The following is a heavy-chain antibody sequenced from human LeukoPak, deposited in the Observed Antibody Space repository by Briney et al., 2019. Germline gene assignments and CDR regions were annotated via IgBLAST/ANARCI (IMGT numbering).Heavy chain of an antibody. D-gene: IGHD1-14*01. J-gene: IGHJ3*02. CDR3: ARTGAFDI. Sequence: GGSLRLSCAASGFTFSNYAVNWVRQAPGKGLEWTSYISSGSRTITYADSVKGRFTISRDDAKNSLYLQMNSLRAEDTAVYYCARTGAFDIWGQGTMVTVSS. CDR2: ISSGSRTI. CDR1: GFTFSNYA. V-gene: IGHV3-48*01.